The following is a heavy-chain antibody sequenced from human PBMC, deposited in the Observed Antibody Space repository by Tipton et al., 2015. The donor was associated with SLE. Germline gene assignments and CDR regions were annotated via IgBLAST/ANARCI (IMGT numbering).Heavy chain of an antibody. CDR2: IYYSGST. CDR1: GGSISSHY. J-gene: IGHJ6*02. D-gene: IGHD2-15*01. CDR3: ARSLVAAGEDHGMDV. Sequence: TLSLTCTVSGGSISSHYWSWIRQPPGKGLEWIGYIYYSGSTNYNPSLKSRVTISVDASKNQFSVRLSSVTAADTAVFYCARSLVAAGEDHGMDVWGQGTAVTVSS. V-gene: IGHV4-59*11.